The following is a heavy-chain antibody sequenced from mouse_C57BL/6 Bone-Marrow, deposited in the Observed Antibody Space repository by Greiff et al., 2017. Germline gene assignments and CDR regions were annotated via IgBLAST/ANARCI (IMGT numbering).Heavy chain of an antibody. J-gene: IGHJ2*01. CDR1: GYTFTSYT. CDR2: INPSSGYT. CDR3: ARGGYYGNQGDY. V-gene: IGHV1-4*01. Sequence: QVQLQQSGAELARPGASVKMSCKASGYTFTSYTMHWVKQRPGQGLEWIGYINPSSGYTKYNQKFKDKATLTADKSSSTAYMQLSILTSEDSAVYYCARGGYYGNQGDYWGQGTTLTVSS. D-gene: IGHD2-1*01.